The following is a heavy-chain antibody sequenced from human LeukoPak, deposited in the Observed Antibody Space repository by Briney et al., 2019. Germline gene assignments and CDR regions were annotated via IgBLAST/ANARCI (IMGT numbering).Heavy chain of an antibody. Sequence: GGSLRLSCAASGFTFSTSNMHWVRQAPGKGLEWVSFIRGSSTDTQYADSVKGRFTISRDIGRTALYLQMNSLRDEDTAVYYCARGGGRSYSDAFDIWDQGTVVTVSS. CDR3: ARGGGRSYSDAFDI. CDR1: GFTFSTSN. CDR2: IRGSSTDT. J-gene: IGHJ3*02. D-gene: IGHD1-26*01. V-gene: IGHV3-48*02.